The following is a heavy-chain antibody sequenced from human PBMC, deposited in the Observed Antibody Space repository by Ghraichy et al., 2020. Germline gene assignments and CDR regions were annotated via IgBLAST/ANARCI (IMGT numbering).Heavy chain of an antibody. CDR1: GFTFSDYY. J-gene: IGHJ4*02. CDR2: ISSSGSTI. Sequence: GESLNISCAASGFTFSDYYMSWIRQAPGKGLEWVSYISSSGSTIYYADSVKGRFTISRDNAKNSLYLQMNSLRAEDTAVYYCARDGYYLTLLDYWGQGTLVTVSS. D-gene: IGHD3-22*01. V-gene: IGHV3-11*01. CDR3: ARDGYYLTLLDY.